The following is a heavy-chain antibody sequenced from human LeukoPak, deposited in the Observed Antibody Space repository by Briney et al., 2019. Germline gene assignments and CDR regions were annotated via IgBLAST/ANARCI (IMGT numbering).Heavy chain of an antibody. CDR1: GFTFSSYG. D-gene: IGHD5-24*01. CDR3: ARDGYTDY. Sequence: GGSLRLCCAASGFTFSSYGMSWVRQAPGKGLEWVSIISDNGRYTYYADSVEGRFTISRDNAKNSLYLQMNSLRAEDTAVYYCARDGYTDYWGQGTLVTVSS. CDR2: ISDNGRYT. J-gene: IGHJ4*02. V-gene: IGHV3-21*01.